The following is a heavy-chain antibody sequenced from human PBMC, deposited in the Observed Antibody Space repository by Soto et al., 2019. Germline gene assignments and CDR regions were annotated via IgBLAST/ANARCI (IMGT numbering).Heavy chain of an antibody. V-gene: IGHV4-31*03. Sequence: QVQLQESGPGLVKPSRTLTLTCTVSGGFVDSGGYYWTWIRHLPGKGLEWIGYMRYSGSSYYNPSLERRVTMLFGNSKNNFYLKLSAVTAADTAVYYCAIPEGDPRHFGDYGRSGWGAFDIWGQGTMVTVSS. CDR1: GGFVDSGGYY. D-gene: IGHD4-17*01. CDR3: AIPEGDPRHFGDYGRSGWGAFDI. J-gene: IGHJ3*02. CDR2: MRYSGSS.